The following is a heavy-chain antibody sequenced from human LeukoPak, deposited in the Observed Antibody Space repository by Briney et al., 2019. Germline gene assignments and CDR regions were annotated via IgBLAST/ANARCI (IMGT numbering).Heavy chain of an antibody. CDR2: IYYSGSS. V-gene: IGHV4-31*03. CDR1: GGSISSGGDD. CDR3: ARVYGYNWNRGYYFDY. J-gene: IGHJ4*02. Sequence: SETLSLTCTVSGGSISSGGDDWSWIRQHPGKGLEWIGYIYYSGSSYYNASLKSRVTISVDTSKNQFSLKLSTATDADTAVYNCARVYGYNWNRGYYFDYWGQGTLVTVSS. D-gene: IGHD1-20*01.